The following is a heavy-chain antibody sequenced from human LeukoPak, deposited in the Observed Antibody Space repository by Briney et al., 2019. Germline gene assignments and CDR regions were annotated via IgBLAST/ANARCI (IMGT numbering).Heavy chain of an antibody. D-gene: IGHD6-13*01. CDR1: GFTFSSYV. Sequence: GGSLRLSCAASGFTFSSYVMHWVRQAPGKGLEWVAVISYDGSNKYYADSVKGRFTISRDNSKNTLYLQMNSLRAEDTAVYYCAKDLTSIAAATFDYWGQGTLVTVSS. CDR3: AKDLTSIAAATFDY. CDR2: ISYDGSNK. V-gene: IGHV3-30*18. J-gene: IGHJ4*02.